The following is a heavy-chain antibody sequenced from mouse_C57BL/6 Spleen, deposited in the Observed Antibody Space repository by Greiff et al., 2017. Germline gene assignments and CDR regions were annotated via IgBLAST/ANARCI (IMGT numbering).Heavy chain of an antibody. V-gene: IGHV1-82*01. Sequence: QVQLKQSGPELVKPGASVKISCKASGYAFSSSWMNWVKQRPGKGLEWIGRIYPGDGDTNYNGKFKGKATLTADKSSSTAYMQLSSLTSEDPAVYFCARDYDYDGGLFDYWGQGTTLTVSS. CDR2: IYPGDGDT. CDR1: GYAFSSSW. CDR3: ARDYDYDGGLFDY. J-gene: IGHJ2*01. D-gene: IGHD2-4*01.